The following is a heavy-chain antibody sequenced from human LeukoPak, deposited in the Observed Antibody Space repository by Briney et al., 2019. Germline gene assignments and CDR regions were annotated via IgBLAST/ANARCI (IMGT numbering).Heavy chain of an antibody. CDR3: AKEPTYFYGSGSFSHYFDY. J-gene: IGHJ4*02. V-gene: IGHV3-23*01. D-gene: IGHD3-10*01. CDR2: ISDSGGST. CDR1: GFTFSNHA. Sequence: PGGSLRLSCAVSGFTFSNHAMTWVRQAPGKGLEWVSSISDSGGSTYYADSVKGRFTISRDNSKNTLFLQMNSLRVEDTAVYYCAKEPTYFYGSGSFSHYFDYWGQGTLVTASS.